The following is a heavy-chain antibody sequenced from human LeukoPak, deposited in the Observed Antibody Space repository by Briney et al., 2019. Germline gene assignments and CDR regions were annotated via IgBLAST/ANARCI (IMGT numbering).Heavy chain of an antibody. J-gene: IGHJ4*02. D-gene: IGHD3-10*01. CDR2: ISSSGSTI. Sequence: PGGSLRLPCAASGFTFSSYEMNWVRQAPGKGLEWVSYISSSGSTIYYADSVKGRFTISRDNAKNSLYLQMNSLRAEDTAVYYCAREAPGVRGVDNFDYWGQGTLVTVSS. CDR3: AREAPGVRGVDNFDY. CDR1: GFTFSSYE. V-gene: IGHV3-48*03.